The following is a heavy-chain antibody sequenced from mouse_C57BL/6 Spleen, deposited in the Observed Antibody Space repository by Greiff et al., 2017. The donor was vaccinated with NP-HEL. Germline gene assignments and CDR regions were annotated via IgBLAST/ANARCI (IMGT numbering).Heavy chain of an antibody. CDR1: GFTFSSYA. V-gene: IGHV5-4*03. CDR2: ISDGGSYT. D-gene: IGHD4-1*01. CDR3: ARRTGTGWFAY. J-gene: IGHJ3*01. Sequence: EVKLMESGGGLVKPGGSLKLSCAASGFTFSSYAMSWVRQTPEKRLEWVATISDGGSYTYYPDNVKGRFTISRDNAKNNLYLQMSHLKSEDTAMYYCARRTGTGWFAYWGQGTLVTVSA.